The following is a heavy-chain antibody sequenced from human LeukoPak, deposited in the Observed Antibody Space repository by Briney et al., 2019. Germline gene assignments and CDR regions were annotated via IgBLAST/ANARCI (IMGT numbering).Heavy chain of an antibody. CDR1: GGSISSGGYY. D-gene: IGHD3-22*01. V-gene: IGHV4-31*03. CDR3: ARDDSSLFDY. J-gene: IGHJ4*02. CDR2: IYYSGST. Sequence: MASETLSLTCTVSGGSISSGGYYWSWLRQHPGKGLEWIGYIYYSGSTYYNPSLKSRVTISVDTSKNQFSLKLSSVTAADTAVYYCARDDSSLFDYWGQGTLVTVSS.